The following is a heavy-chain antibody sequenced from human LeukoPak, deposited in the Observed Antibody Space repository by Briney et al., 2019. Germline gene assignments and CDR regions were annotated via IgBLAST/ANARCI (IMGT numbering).Heavy chain of an antibody. V-gene: IGHV4-39*07. D-gene: IGHD3-10*01. CDR3: ARVTIGYYYDSGNYTAGVNAFDI. Sequence: SETLSLTCTVSGGSISSSSYYWGWIRQPPGKGLEWIGSIYYSGSTYYNPSLKSRVTISVDTSKNQFSLKLSSVTAADTAVYYCARVTIGYYYDSGNYTAGVNAFDIWGQGTMVTVSS. CDR2: IYYSGST. CDR1: GGSISSSSYY. J-gene: IGHJ3*02.